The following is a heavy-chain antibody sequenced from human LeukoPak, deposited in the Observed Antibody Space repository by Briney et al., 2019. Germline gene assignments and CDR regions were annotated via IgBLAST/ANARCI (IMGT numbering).Heavy chain of an antibody. V-gene: IGHV4-31*03. J-gene: IGHJ4*02. CDR2: IYYTGST. D-gene: IGHD6-13*01. CDR1: GVSMSSGGYF. CDR3: ARGIVSAGVDY. Sequence: PSETLTLTCTVSGVSMSSGGYFLSWLRQPPGKGLEWIGYIYYTGSTYYNPSLKSRVTISIDTSKNQFSLKLSSVTAADTAVYYCARGIVSAGVDYWGQGTLVTVSS.